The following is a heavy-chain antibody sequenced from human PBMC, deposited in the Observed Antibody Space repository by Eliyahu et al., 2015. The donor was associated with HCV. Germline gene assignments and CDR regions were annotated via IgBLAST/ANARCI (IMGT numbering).Heavy chain of an antibody. CDR1: GFXFSSYS. J-gene: IGHJ5*02. Sequence: EVQLVESGGGLVKPGGSLRLSCAASGFXFSSYSMTWVRQAPGKGLEWVSSISSSSSYIYYADSVKGRFTISRDNAKNSLYLQMNSLRAEDTAVYYCARAAVVTQLWLTGPLYINWFDPWGQGTLVTVSS. V-gene: IGHV3-21*01. D-gene: IGHD5-18*01. CDR2: ISSSSSYI. CDR3: ARAAVVTQLWLTGPLYINWFDP.